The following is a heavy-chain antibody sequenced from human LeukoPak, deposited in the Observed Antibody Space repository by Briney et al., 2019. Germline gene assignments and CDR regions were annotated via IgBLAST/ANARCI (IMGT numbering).Heavy chain of an antibody. CDR3: ANTRRIIPLWLGELSDYYYMDV. J-gene: IGHJ6*03. Sequence: GGSLRLSCAASGFTFSSYGMHWVRQAPGKGLEWVAFIRYDGSNKYYADSVKGRFTISRDNSKNTLYLQMNSLRAEDTAVYYCANTRRIIPLWLGELSDYYYMDVWGKGTTVTVSS. V-gene: IGHV3-30*02. CDR2: IRYDGSNK. CDR1: GFTFSSYG. D-gene: IGHD3-10*01.